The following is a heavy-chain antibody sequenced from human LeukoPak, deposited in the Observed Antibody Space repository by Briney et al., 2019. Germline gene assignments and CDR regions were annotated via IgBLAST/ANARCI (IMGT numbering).Heavy chain of an antibody. J-gene: IGHJ1*01. D-gene: IGHD6-6*01. CDR2: ISSSSSYI. V-gene: IGHV3-21*01. Sequence: GGSLRLSCAACGFTFSSYSMNWVRQAPGKGLDWVSSISSSSSYIYYADSVKGRFTISRDNAKNSLYLQMNNLRAEDTAVYYCARGGAARLHFQNWGQGTLVTVSS. CDR3: ARGGAARLHFQN. CDR1: GFTFSSYS.